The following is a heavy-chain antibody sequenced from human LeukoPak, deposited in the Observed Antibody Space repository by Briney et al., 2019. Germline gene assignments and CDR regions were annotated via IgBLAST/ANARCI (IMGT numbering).Heavy chain of an antibody. D-gene: IGHD5-18*01. Sequence: ASVKVSCKASGYTFTSYYMHWVRQAPGQGLEWMGIINPSGGSTSYAQKFQGRVTMTRDTSTSTVCMELSSLRSEDTAVYYCARGARYGYYYYYGMDVWGQGTTVTVSS. V-gene: IGHV1-46*01. CDR3: ARGARYGYYYYYGMDV. CDR2: INPSGGST. J-gene: IGHJ6*02. CDR1: GYTFTSYY.